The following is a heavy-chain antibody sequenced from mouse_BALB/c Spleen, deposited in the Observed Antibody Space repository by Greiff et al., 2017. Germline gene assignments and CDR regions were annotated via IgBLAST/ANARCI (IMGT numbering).Heavy chain of an antibody. CDR2: IYPGDGNT. CDR3: AGDAVSVPWFAY. J-gene: IGHJ3*01. V-gene: IGHV1-82*01. Sequence: QVQLQQSGPELVKPGASVKISCKASGYAFSSSWMNWVKQRPGQGLEWIGRIYPGDGNTNYKGKFKGKATLTADKSSSTAYMQLSSLTSVDSAVYFCAGDAVSVPWFAYWGQGTLVTVSA. D-gene: IGHD5-1*01. CDR1: GYAFSSSW.